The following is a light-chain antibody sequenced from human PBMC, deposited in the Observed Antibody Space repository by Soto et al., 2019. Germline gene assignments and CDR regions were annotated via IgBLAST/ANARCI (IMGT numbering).Light chain of an antibody. Sequence: AIQMTQSPSSLSASVGDRVTITCRASQDIRNDLGWYQQKPGRAPKFLIYAASTLQRGVPSRFSGSGSGTDFTLTITSLQTEDFATYYCLQHYIFPWTFGNGTTVEI. CDR3: LQHYIFPWT. J-gene: IGKJ1*01. CDR2: AAS. V-gene: IGKV1-6*01. CDR1: QDIRND.